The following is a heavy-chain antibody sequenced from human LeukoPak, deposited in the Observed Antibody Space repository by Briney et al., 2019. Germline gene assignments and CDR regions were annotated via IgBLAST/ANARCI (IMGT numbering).Heavy chain of an antibody. CDR1: GGSISSGGYY. CDR3: ARDPIRNYYFDY. D-gene: IGHD5-24*01. Sequence: SQTLSLTCTVSGGSISSGGYYWSWIRQHPGKGLEWIGYIYYSGGTYYNPSLKSRVTISVDTSKNQFSLKLSSVTAADTAVYYCARDPIRNYYFDYWGQGTLVTVSS. V-gene: IGHV4-31*03. J-gene: IGHJ4*02. CDR2: IYYSGGT.